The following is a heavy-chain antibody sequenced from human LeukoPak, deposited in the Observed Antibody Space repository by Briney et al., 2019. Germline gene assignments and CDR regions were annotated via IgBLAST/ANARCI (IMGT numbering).Heavy chain of an antibody. Sequence: GRSLRLSCAASGFTFSSYGMHWVRQAPGKGLEWVAVIWYDGSNKYYADSVKGRFTISRDNSKNTLYLQMNSLRAEDTAVYYCARDFSLNLFGFWSGYSYYYYMDVWGKGTTVTVSS. J-gene: IGHJ6*03. CDR1: GFTFSSYG. D-gene: IGHD3-3*01. CDR3: ARDFSLNLFGFWSGYSYYYYMDV. CDR2: IWYDGSNK. V-gene: IGHV3-33*01.